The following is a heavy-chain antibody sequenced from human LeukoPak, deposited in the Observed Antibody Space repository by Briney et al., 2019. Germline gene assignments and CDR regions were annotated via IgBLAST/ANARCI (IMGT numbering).Heavy chain of an antibody. Sequence: SQTLSLTCTVSGASISSGSYYWTWIRQPAGKGLEWIGRMHSSGRTSYSPSLKSRVTISVDTSKNQFSLKLSSATAADTAVYYCARVGGADDYGDFDYWGQGTLVTVSS. CDR2: MHSSGRT. J-gene: IGHJ4*02. CDR1: GASISSGSYY. CDR3: ARVGGADDYGDFDY. V-gene: IGHV4-61*02. D-gene: IGHD4-17*01.